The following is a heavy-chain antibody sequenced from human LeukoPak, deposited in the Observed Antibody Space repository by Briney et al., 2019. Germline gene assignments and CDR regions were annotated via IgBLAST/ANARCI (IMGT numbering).Heavy chain of an antibody. Sequence: GGSLRLSCAASGFTFSGSAMHWVRQASGKGLEWVGRIRSKANSYATAYAASVKGRFTISRDDSKNTAYLQMNSLKTEDTAVYYCTRRQPGATLVDYWGQGTLVTVSS. CDR2: IRSKANSYAT. CDR3: TRRQPGATLVDY. CDR1: GFTFSGSA. D-gene: IGHD1-26*01. V-gene: IGHV3-73*01. J-gene: IGHJ4*02.